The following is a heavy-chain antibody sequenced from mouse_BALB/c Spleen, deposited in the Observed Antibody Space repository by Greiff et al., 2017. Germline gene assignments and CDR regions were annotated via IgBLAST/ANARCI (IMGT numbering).Heavy chain of an antibody. J-gene: IGHJ4*01. Sequence: VQLKQSGPGLVKPSQSLSLTCTVTGYSITSDYAWNWIRQFPGNKLEWMGYISYSGSTSYNPSLKSRISITRDTSKNQFFLQLNSVTTEDTATYYCARRGRSGAMDYWGQGTSVTVSS. V-gene: IGHV3-2*02. CDR2: ISYSGST. CDR3: ARRGRSGAMDY. D-gene: IGHD3-1*01. CDR1: GYSITSDYA.